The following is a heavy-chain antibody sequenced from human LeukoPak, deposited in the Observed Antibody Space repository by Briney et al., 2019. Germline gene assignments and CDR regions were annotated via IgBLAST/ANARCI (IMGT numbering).Heavy chain of an antibody. Sequence: PSETLSLTCTVSGGSISSYYWSWIRQPAGKGLEWIGRIYTSGSTNYNPSLKSRVTMSVDTSKNQFSLKLSSVTAADTAVYYCARDGAYSSSWYTDGEVWFDPWGQGTLVTVSS. D-gene: IGHD6-13*01. CDR1: GGSISSYY. CDR3: ARDGAYSSSWYTDGEVWFDP. V-gene: IGHV4-4*07. J-gene: IGHJ5*02. CDR2: IYTSGST.